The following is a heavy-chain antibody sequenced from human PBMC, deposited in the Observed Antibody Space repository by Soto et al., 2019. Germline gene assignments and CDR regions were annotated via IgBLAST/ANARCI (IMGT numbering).Heavy chain of an antibody. J-gene: IGHJ5*02. D-gene: IGHD5-12*01. CDR1: GGTFSSYT. CDR3: AGGGWVATPQKTSWFGP. CDR2: IIPILGIA. V-gene: IGHV1-69*02. Sequence: QVQLVQSGAEVKKPGSSVKVSCKASGGTFSSYTISWVRQAPGQGLEWMGRIIPILGIANYAQKFQGRVTINAXXAXSRXDMELSSLRSEDTAVYYCAGGGWVATPQKTSWFGPWGQGTLVTVSS.